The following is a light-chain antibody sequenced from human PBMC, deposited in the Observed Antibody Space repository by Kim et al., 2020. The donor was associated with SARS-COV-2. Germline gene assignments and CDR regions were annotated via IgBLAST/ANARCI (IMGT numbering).Light chain of an antibody. CDR3: QSYDGSNQV. CDR2: EEN. J-gene: IGLJ2*01. Sequence: GKRVAISWPRSVGRIAGNDVQWYQQRPVSAPTNVIYEENRRPSGVPDRFSGSIDSSSNSASLTIAGLKTEDEADYYCQSYDGSNQVFGGGTQLTVL. CDR1: VGRIAGND. V-gene: IGLV6-57*03.